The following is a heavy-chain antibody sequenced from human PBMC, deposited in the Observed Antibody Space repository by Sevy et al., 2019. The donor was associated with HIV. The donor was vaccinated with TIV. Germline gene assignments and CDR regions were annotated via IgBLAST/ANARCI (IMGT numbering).Heavy chain of an antibody. J-gene: IGHJ3*02. Sequence: SQTLSLTCAISGDRVSSNSAAWNCIRRSPSRGLKWLGRTYYRSKWYNDYAVSVKSRITINPDTSKNQFSLQLNSVTPEDTAVYYCARRGRWGTLNGAFDIWGQGTMVTVSS. CDR1: GDRVSSNSAA. CDR3: ARRGRWGTLNGAFDI. D-gene: IGHD1-26*01. CDR2: TYYRSKWYN. V-gene: IGHV6-1*01.